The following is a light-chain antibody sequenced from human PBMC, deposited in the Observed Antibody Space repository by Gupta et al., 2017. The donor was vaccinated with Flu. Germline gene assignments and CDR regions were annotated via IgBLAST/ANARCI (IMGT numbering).Light chain of an antibody. J-gene: IGLJ3*02. V-gene: IGLV2-23*02. CDR2: DVT. CDR1: SSDVGSYNL. Sequence: QSALTQPASVSGSPGQSITISCTGTSSDVGSYNLVSWYQHHPGKPPKLVIYDVTRRPSGVSNRFSGSKFGNTASLTXSXLQAEDXADYYCCSYAGASTLVFGGGTKMTVL. CDR3: CSYAGASTLV.